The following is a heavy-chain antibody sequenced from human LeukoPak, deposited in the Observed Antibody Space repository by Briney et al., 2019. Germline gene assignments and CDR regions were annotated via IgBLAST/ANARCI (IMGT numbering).Heavy chain of an antibody. CDR2: ISDSGGST. J-gene: IGHJ3*02. V-gene: IGHV3-23*01. D-gene: IGHD3-10*01. CDR3: APRRDGYDI. CDR1: GPTFSYCN. Sequence: GGSLKHICAASGPTFSYCNISWARQAPGKGLEWLSAISDSGGSTYYADSVKGRFTISRDNSKTALYLQMSSLRVEDTAVYYCAPRRDGYDIWGQGRMVTVSS.